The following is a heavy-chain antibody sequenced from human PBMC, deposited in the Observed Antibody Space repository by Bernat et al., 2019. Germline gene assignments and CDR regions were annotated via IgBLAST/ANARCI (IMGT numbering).Heavy chain of an antibody. J-gene: IGHJ4*02. D-gene: IGHD3-22*01. CDR3: ARGGDYYDSGGYCDY. CDR2: IDTDGSTT. V-gene: IGHV3-74*01. Sequence: EVQLVESGGDLIQPGGSLRLSCAASGFTFSGHWMHWVRQAPGKGLMWVSRIDTDGSTTTYADSVKGRFTMSRDNAKNTLYLQMNSLRVEDTAVYYCARGGDYYDSGGYCDYWGLGTLVTVSS. CDR1: GFTFSGHW.